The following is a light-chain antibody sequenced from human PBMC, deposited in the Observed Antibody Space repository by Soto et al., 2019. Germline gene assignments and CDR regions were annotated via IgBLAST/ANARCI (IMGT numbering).Light chain of an antibody. CDR3: QQRSSWPIT. CDR2: SAS. V-gene: IGKV3D-20*02. CDR1: QSVSSSY. J-gene: IGKJ5*01. Sequence: EIVMTQSPATLSVSPCERAALSCSASQSVSSSYLAWFQQKPGQAPRLLIYSASSRATGIPDRFSGSGSGTDFTLTISRLEPEDFAVYYCQQRSSWPITFGQGTRLEIK.